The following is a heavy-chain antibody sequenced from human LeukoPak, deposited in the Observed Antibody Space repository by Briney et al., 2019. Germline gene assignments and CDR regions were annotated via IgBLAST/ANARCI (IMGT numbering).Heavy chain of an antibody. D-gene: IGHD2-15*01. CDR1: GFTFSSYE. J-gene: IGHJ4*02. CDR2: ISSSGSTI. Sequence: GGSLRLSCAASGFTFSSYEMNWVRQAPGKGLEWVSYISSSGSTIYYADSVKGRFTISRDNAENSLYLQMNSLRAEDTAVYYCARDPRYCSGGSCYSSIDYWVQGTLVTVSS. CDR3: ARDPRYCSGGSCYSSIDY. V-gene: IGHV3-48*03.